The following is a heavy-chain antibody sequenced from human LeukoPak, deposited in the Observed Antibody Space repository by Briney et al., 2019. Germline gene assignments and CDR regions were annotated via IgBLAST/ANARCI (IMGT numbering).Heavy chain of an antibody. V-gene: IGHV5-51*01. D-gene: IGHD2-2*01. CDR1: GYSFTSYW. CDR2: IYPGDSDT. CDR3: ARRYCSSTSCHGGFDY. J-gene: IGHJ4*02. Sequence: GESLKISCKGSGYSFTSYWIGWVRQMPGKGLEWMGIIYPGDSDTRYSPSFQGQVTISADKSINTAYLQWSSLKASDTAMYYCARRYCSSTSCHGGFDYWGQGTLVTVSS.